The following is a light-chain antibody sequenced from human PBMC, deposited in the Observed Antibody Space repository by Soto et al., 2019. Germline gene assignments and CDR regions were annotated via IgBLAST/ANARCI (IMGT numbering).Light chain of an antibody. CDR3: TSYGGSRSNHVV. CDR2: AVN. V-gene: IGLV2-8*01. J-gene: IGLJ2*01. CDR1: SRDVGGNDY. Sequence: QSALTQPPSASGSPGQAVTISCTATSRDVGGNDYVSWYQQHPGKAPKVMIYAVNKRPSGVPDRFSGSTSGYTASLTVSGLQAEDEADYYCTSYGGSRSNHVVFGGGTKVIVL.